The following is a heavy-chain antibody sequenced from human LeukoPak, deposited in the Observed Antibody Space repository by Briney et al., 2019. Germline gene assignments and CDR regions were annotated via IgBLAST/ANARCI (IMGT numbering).Heavy chain of an antibody. J-gene: IGHJ1*01. CDR3: ATPSAIGIYFQH. CDR1: GYTLTELS. CDR2: FDPEDGET. D-gene: IGHD2-21*02. V-gene: IGHV1-24*01. Sequence: ASVKVSCKVSGYTLTELSMHWVRQAPGKGLEWMGGFDPEDGETIYAQKFQGRVTMTEDTSTDTAYMELSSLRSEDTAVYYCATPSAIGIYFQHWGQGTLATVSS.